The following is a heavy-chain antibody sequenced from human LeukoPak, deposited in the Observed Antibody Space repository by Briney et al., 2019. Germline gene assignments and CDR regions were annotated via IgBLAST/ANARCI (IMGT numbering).Heavy chain of an antibody. V-gene: IGHV3-7*03. CDR2: INHNGNVN. J-gene: IGHJ6*02. Sequence: GLECVASINHNGNVNYYVDSVKGRFTTSRDNAKNSLYLQMSNLRAEDTAVYFCARGGGLDVWGQGATVTVSS. D-gene: IGHD3-16*01. CDR3: ARGGGLDV.